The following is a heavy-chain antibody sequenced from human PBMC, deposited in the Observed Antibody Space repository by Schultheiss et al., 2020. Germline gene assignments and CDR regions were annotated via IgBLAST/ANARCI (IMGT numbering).Heavy chain of an antibody. CDR2: ILFDGSNE. CDR3: TRGIQGSIDS. CDR1: GFALSSFA. Sequence: GGSLRLSCEASGFALSSFAMHWVRQAPGKGLEWVGLILFDGSNEYYAGSVKGRFTISRDDSKNTVYLQMNSLRSDDTAVYYCTRGIQGSIDSWGQGALVTVSS. V-gene: IGHV3-30-3*01. J-gene: IGHJ4*02.